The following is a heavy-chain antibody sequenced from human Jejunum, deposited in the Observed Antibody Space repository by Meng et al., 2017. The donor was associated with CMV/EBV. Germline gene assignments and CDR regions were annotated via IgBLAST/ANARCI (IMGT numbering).Heavy chain of an antibody. J-gene: IGHJ4*02. V-gene: IGHV4-39*07. Sequence: GDSISRTSSYWGWVRQPPGKELEWIGIIYYTGTTYIPSLKSRVTISRDTSKNQFFLNLSSVTAADTAVYYCARDSDYGANPATYFDYWGQGTLVTVSS. CDR3: ARDSDYGANPATYFDY. CDR1: GDSISRTSSY. CDR2: IYYTGTT. D-gene: IGHD4-23*01.